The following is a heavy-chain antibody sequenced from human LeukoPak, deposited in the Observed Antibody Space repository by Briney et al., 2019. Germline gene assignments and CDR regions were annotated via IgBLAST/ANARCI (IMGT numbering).Heavy chain of an antibody. J-gene: IGHJ3*02. V-gene: IGHV4-30-2*01. CDR2: IYHSGST. CDR1: GGSISSGGYY. Sequence: PSETLSLTCTVSGGSISSGGYYWSWIRQPPGKGLEWIGYIYHSGSTYYNPSLKSRVTISVDRSKNQFSLKLSSVTAADTAVYYCARGIVVVPAAILDAFDIWGQGTMVTVSS. CDR3: ARGIVVVPAAILDAFDI. D-gene: IGHD2-2*02.